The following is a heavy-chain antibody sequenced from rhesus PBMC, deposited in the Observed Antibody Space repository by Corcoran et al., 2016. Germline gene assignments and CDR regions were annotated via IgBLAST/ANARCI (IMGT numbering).Heavy chain of an antibody. CDR1: GGSISSNY. CDR3: ASLTTGVSRDY. J-gene: IGHJ4*01. V-gene: IGHV4-169*02. CDR2: IFCIVSST. D-gene: IGHD3-22*01. Sequence: QLQLQESGPGLVKPSETLSVTCAVSGGSISSNYWTWIRQPPGKGREWIGRIFCIVSSTNYNPTLQRRVTLSVDASKNRLSLKLSSVTAADTAVYYCASLTTGVSRDYWGQGVLVTVSS.